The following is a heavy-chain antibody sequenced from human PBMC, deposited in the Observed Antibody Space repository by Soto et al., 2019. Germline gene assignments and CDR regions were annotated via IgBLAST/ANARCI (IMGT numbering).Heavy chain of an antibody. Sequence: QVQLVESGGGVVQPGRSLRLSCAASGFTFSSYGMHWVRQAPGKGLEWVAVIWYDGSNKYYADSVKGRFTISRDNSKNTLYLQMNSLRAEDTALYYCARGGVAGSGDSLGFDYWGQGTLVTVSS. CDR1: GFTFSSYG. V-gene: IGHV3-33*01. J-gene: IGHJ4*02. CDR2: IWYDGSNK. CDR3: ARGGVAGSGDSLGFDY. D-gene: IGHD7-27*01.